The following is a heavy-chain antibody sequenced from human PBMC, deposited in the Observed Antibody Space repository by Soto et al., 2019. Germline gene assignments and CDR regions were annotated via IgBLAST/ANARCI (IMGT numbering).Heavy chain of an antibody. CDR2: ISAYNGNT. D-gene: IGHD1-26*01. J-gene: IGHJ4*02. CDR1: GYTFTTYG. V-gene: IGHV1-18*01. CDR3: ARDLVGGTFDS. Sequence: ASVKVSCKTSGYTFTTYGVTWVRQAPGQGLGWMGWISAYNGNTNYAQKLQGRVTMTTDTSTSTAYMELRSLRSDDTAVYYCARDLVGGTFDSWGQGTLVTVSS.